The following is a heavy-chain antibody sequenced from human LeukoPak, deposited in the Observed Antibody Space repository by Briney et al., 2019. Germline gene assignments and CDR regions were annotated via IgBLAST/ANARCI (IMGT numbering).Heavy chain of an antibody. J-gene: IGHJ4*02. Sequence: PGGSLRLSCAASGFTFSSYSMNWVRQAPGKGLEWVSSISSSSSYIYYADSVKGRFTISRDNAKNSLYLQMNSLRAEDTAVYYCARDKRYGSGSLDCWGQGTLVTVSS. CDR2: ISSSSSYI. CDR3: ARDKRYGSGSLDC. CDR1: GFTFSSYS. D-gene: IGHD3-10*01. V-gene: IGHV3-21*01.